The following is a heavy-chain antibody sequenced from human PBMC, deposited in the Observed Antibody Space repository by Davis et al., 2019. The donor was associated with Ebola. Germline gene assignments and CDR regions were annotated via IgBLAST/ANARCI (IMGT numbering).Heavy chain of an antibody. J-gene: IGHJ4*02. D-gene: IGHD6-19*01. V-gene: IGHV3-53*05. CDR1: GFTVSSNH. CDR3: ATTQWLREFDN. Sequence: PGGSLRLSCTASGFTVSSNHMSWVRQAPGKGLEWVSVIYDQSTAYADAVRVRFIISRDKSNNTLYLEMSSLRVDDTAVYYCATTQWLREFDNWGQGTLVTVSS. CDR2: IYDQST.